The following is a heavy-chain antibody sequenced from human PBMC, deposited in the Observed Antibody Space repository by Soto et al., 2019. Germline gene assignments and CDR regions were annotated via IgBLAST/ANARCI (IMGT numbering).Heavy chain of an antibody. CDR1: GFTFSSYS. J-gene: IGHJ6*04. D-gene: IGHD3-10*01. Sequence: GGSLRLSCAASGFTFSSYSMNWVRQAPGKGLEWVSYISSSSTIYYADSVKGRFTISRDNAKNSLYLQMNSLRAEDTAVYYCARDGVGLGELLVRGIMDVWGKGTTVTVSS. CDR3: ARDGVGLGELLVRGIMDV. CDR2: ISSSSTI. V-gene: IGHV3-48*01.